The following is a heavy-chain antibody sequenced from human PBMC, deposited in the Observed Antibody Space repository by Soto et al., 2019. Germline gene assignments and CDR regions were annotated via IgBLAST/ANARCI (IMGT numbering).Heavy chain of an antibody. J-gene: IGHJ4*02. Sequence: QVTLKESGPVLVKPTETLTLTCTVSGFSLSNARMGVSWIRQPPGKALEWLAHIFSNDEKSYSTSLKSRLTISKDPSKGLVVLTMTNMDPVDTATFFCARILPAADYYGSGSYLDYWGQGTLVTVSS. CDR3: ARILPAADYYGSGSYLDY. V-gene: IGHV2-26*01. CDR2: IFSNDEK. D-gene: IGHD3-10*01. CDR1: GFSLSNARMG.